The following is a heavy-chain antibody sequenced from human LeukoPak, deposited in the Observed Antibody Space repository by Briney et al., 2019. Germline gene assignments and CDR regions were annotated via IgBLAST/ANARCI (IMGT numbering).Heavy chain of an antibody. V-gene: IGHV4-39*07. CDR2: IYSSGST. D-gene: IGHD3-22*01. Sequence: PSETLSLTCAVSGASISGSGYYWGWIRQPPGKGLEWIGNIYSSGSTNYNPSLKSRVTISVDTSKNQFSLKLSSVTAADTAVYYCASGPYYYDSSGYYDGGREYYFDYWGQGTLVTVSS. CDR3: ASGPYYYDSSGYYDGGREYYFDY. J-gene: IGHJ4*02. CDR1: GASISGSGYY.